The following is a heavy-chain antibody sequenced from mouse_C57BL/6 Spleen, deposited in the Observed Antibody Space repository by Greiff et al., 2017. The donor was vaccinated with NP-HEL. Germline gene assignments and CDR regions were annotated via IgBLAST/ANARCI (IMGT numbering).Heavy chain of an antibody. D-gene: IGHD2-2*01. V-gene: IGHV5-4*01. CDR3: ARDGYDGFAY. CDR2: ISDGGSYT. CDR1: GFTFSSYA. Sequence: DVKLVESGGGLVKPGGSLKLSCAASGFTFSSYAMSWVRQTPEKRLEWVATISDGGSYTYYPDNVKGRFTISRDNAKNNLYLQMSHLKSEDTAMYYCARDGYDGFAYWGQGTLVTVSA. J-gene: IGHJ3*01.